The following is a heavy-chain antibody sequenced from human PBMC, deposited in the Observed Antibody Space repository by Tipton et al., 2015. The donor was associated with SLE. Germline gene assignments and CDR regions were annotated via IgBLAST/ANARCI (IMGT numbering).Heavy chain of an antibody. CDR2: IGGSSAYT. Sequence: SLRLSCAASGFTFSRYAMSWVRQAPGKGLEWISGIGGSSAYTYYADSVKGRFSISRDNAKNTLYLQMYSLRAEDTAVYYCARERVGATTWFDPWGQGTLVTVSS. J-gene: IGHJ5*02. CDR3: ARERVGATTWFDP. D-gene: IGHD1-26*01. CDR1: GFTFSRYA. V-gene: IGHV3-23*01.